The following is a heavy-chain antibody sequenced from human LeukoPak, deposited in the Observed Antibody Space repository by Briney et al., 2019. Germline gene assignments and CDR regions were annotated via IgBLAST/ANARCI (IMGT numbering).Heavy chain of an antibody. CDR3: AKIEEY. J-gene: IGHJ4*02. CDR2: ISYDGSNK. CDR1: GFTFSSYG. V-gene: IGHV3-30*18. Sequence: PGRSLILSCAASGFTFSSYGMHWVRQAPGKGLEWVAVISYDGSNKYYADSVKGRFTISRDNSKNTLYLQMNSLRAEDTAVYYCAKIEEYWGQGTLVTVSS.